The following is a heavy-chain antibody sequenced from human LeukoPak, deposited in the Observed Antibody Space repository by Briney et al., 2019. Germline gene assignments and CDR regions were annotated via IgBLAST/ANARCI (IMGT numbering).Heavy chain of an antibody. Sequence: GGSLRLSCAASGFTFSSYWMSWVRQAPGKGLEWVANIKQDGSEKYYVDSVKGRFTISRDNAKNSLYLQMNSLRAEDTAVYYCAKRKFWSGYYHFDYWGQGTLVTVSS. J-gene: IGHJ4*02. CDR1: GFTFSSYW. CDR2: IKQDGSEK. D-gene: IGHD3-3*01. CDR3: AKRKFWSGYYHFDY. V-gene: IGHV3-7*03.